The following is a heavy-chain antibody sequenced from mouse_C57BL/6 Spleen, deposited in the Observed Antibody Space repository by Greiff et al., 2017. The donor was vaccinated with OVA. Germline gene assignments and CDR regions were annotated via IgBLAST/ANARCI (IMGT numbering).Heavy chain of an antibody. D-gene: IGHD2-4*01. J-gene: IGHJ4*01. CDR1: GYSITSGYD. V-gene: IGHV3-1*01. CDR2: ISYSGST. Sequence: EVKLLESGPGMVKPSQSLSLTCTVTGYSITSGYDWHWIRHFPGNKLEWMGYISYSGSTNYNQSLKSRISITHDTSKHHFFLMLNSMTTENKATMYCSSANYDGYAMGYWGQGTSVTVSS. CDR3: SSANYDGYAMGY.